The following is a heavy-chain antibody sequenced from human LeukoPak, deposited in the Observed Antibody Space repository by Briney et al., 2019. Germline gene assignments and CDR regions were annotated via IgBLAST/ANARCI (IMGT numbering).Heavy chain of an antibody. D-gene: IGHD3-16*02. V-gene: IGHV1-2*02. CDR2: INPDRGVT. CDR1: GYSFSDYY. Sequence: ASVTVSCKASGYSFSDYYMHWVRQAPGQGLEWMGWINPDRGVTNYPQKFQGRVPMTRDTAISTAYMELSSLRSDDTAVYYCARDIVIVTLKGLDWGQGTLVTVSS. J-gene: IGHJ4*02. CDR3: ARDIVIVTLKGLD.